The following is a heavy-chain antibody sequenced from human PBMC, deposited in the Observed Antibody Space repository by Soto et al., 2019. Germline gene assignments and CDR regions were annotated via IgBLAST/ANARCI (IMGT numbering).Heavy chain of an antibody. V-gene: IGHV1-18*01. Sequence: ASVKVSCKASGYTFTSYGISWVRQAPGQGLEWMGWTSASNGNTNYAQKLQGRVTMTTDTSTNTAYMELRSLRSDDTAVYYCARVSSGWYYWFDPWGQGTLVTVS. CDR3: ARVSSGWYYWFDP. CDR1: GYTFTSYG. CDR2: TSASNGNT. D-gene: IGHD6-19*01. J-gene: IGHJ5*02.